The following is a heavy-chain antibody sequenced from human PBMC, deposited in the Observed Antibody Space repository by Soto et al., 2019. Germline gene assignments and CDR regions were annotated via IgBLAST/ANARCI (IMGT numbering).Heavy chain of an antibody. J-gene: IGHJ3*02. V-gene: IGHV3-21*01. CDR3: ASLSGTTGAFDI. Sequence: GGSLRLSCAASGFTFSSYSMNWVRQAPGKGLEWVSSISSSSSYIYYADSVKGRFTISRDNAKNSQYLQMNSLRAEDTAVYYCASLSGTTGAFDIWGQGTMVTVSS. CDR1: GFTFSSYS. CDR2: ISSSSSYI. D-gene: IGHD1-7*01.